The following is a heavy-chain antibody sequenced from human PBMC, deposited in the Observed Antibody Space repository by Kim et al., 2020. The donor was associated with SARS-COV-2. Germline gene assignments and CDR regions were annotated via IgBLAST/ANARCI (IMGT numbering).Heavy chain of an antibody. CDR2: ISWNSGSI. D-gene: IGHD2-15*01. V-gene: IGHV3-9*01. J-gene: IGHJ6*02. CDR3: AKDISRFVVVVAATVDYYYYGMDV. Sequence: GGSLRLSCAASGFTFDDYAMHWVRQAPGKGLEWVSGISWNSGSIGYADSVKGRFTISRDNAKNSLYLQMNSLRAEDTALYYCAKDISRFVVVVAATVDYYYYGMDVWGQGTTVTVSS. CDR1: GFTFDDYA.